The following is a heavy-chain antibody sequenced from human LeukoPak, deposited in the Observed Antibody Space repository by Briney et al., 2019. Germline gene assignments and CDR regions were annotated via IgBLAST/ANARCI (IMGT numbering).Heavy chain of an antibody. CDR3: TTDEDWNYARKDV. CDR2: TVSEIDGGTT. D-gene: IGHD1-7*01. CDR1: GFTFNYAW. J-gene: IGHJ6*02. V-gene: IGHV3-15*04. Sequence: GGSLRLSCAASGFTFNYAWMSWVHQVPGKGLEWVGQTVSEIDGGTTDYATPVKGRFTISRDDSKSTLYLQMNSLKIEDTAVYYCTTDEDWNYARKDVWGQGATVIVSS.